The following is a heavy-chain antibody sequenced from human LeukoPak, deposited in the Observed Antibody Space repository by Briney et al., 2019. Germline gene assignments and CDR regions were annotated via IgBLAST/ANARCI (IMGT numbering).Heavy chain of an antibody. Sequence: GGSLRLSCAASGFTFSDYFMSWIRQAPGKGLEWLAYTNTAGNTLYYADSVKGRFTISRDNAKKSLYLQMNTLRAEDTAVYYCARATYDSSAVDAFDIWGQGTMVTVSP. J-gene: IGHJ3*02. CDR3: ARATYDSSAVDAFDI. V-gene: IGHV3-11*01. D-gene: IGHD3-22*01. CDR1: GFTFSDYF. CDR2: TNTAGNTL.